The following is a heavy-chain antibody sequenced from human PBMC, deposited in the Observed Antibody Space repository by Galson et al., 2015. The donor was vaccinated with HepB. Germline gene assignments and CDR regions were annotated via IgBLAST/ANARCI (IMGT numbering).Heavy chain of an antibody. CDR2: INTDGSTT. D-gene: IGHD3-10*01. J-gene: IGHJ6*02. CDR3: ARDSALPMIRGVIIDYYGMDV. V-gene: IGHV3-74*01. CDR1: GFTFSRYW. Sequence: SLRLSCAASGFTFSRYWMVWVRQAPGKGLVWVSRINTDGSTTTYADSVKGRFTISRDNAKNTLYLQVNSLRAEDTAVYYCARDSALPMIRGVIIDYYGMDVWGQGTTVTVSS.